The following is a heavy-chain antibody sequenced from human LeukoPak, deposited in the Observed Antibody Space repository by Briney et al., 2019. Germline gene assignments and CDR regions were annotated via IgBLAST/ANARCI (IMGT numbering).Heavy chain of an antibody. CDR2: IYYTGNA. CDR3: ARTPYSSGRLGGYPYYYMDV. V-gene: IGHV4-59*01. J-gene: IGHJ6*04. CDR1: GGSMNDYY. D-gene: IGHD3-16*02. Sequence: SETLSLTCAVSGGSMNDYYWSWVRQSPGKGLDWIGQIYYTGNANYNPSLKSRLTISVDTSKNQLSLRLRSLTAADTALYFCARTPYSSGRLGGYPYYYMDVWGKGTTVTVTS.